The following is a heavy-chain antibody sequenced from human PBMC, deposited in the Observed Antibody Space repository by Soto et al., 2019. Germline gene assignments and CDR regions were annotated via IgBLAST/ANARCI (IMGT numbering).Heavy chain of an antibody. D-gene: IGHD6-13*01. Sequence: GGSLRLSCAASGFTFSSYSMNWVRQAPGKGLEWVSSISSSSSYIYYADSVKGRFTISRDNAKNSLYLQMNSLRAEDTAVYYCAREFSSSWYYFDYWGQGTLVTVSS. V-gene: IGHV3-21*01. CDR3: AREFSSSWYYFDY. CDR2: ISSSSSYI. CDR1: GFTFSSYS. J-gene: IGHJ4*02.